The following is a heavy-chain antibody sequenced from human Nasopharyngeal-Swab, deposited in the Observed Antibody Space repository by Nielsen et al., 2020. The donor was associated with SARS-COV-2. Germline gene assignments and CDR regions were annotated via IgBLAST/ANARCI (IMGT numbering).Heavy chain of an antibody. CDR1: GFSLSTSGMC. D-gene: IGHD2-15*01. V-gene: IGHV2-70*11. Sequence: SGPTLVKPTQTLTLTCTFSGFSLSTSGMCVSWIRQPPGKALEWLARIDWDDDKYYSTSLKTRLIISKDTSKNQVVLTMTNMDPVDTATYYCARFVPSSAFDIWGQGTMVTVSS. J-gene: IGHJ3*02. CDR2: IDWDDDK. CDR3: ARFVPSSAFDI.